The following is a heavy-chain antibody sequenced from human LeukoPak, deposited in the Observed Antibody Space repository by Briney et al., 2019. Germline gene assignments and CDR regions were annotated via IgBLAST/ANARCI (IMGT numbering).Heavy chain of an antibody. V-gene: IGHV4-39*07. J-gene: IGHJ5*02. CDR1: GGSIGSSDYY. D-gene: IGHD6-6*01. CDR2: IYYSGST. CDR3: ARRIAARPRGYWFDP. Sequence: PSETLSLTCTVSGGSIGSSDYYWGWIRQPPGKGLEWIGSIYYSGSTYYNPSLESRVTISVDTSKNQFSLKVSSVTAADTAVYYCARRIAARPRGYWFDPWGQGTLVTVSS.